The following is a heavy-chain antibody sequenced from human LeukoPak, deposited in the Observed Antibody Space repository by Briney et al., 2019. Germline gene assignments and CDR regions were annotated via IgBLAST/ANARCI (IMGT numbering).Heavy chain of an antibody. V-gene: IGHV3-21*01. Sequence: GGSLRLSCVVSGFTFSSYSMSWVRQAPGKGLEWVSSISASSNFISYADSVKGRFTISRDNAKKSLYLQMNSVRAEDTDVYYCARDPGYSSGWFDYWGQGALVTVSS. CDR1: GFTFSSYS. D-gene: IGHD6-19*01. CDR3: ARDPGYSSGWFDY. J-gene: IGHJ4*02. CDR2: ISASSNFI.